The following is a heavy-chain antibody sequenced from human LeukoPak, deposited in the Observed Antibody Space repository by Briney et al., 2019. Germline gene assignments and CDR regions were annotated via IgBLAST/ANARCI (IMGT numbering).Heavy chain of an antibody. CDR2: ISSSSSYT. J-gene: IGHJ4*02. V-gene: IGHV3-11*06. Sequence: GGSLRLSCAASGFTVSRNYMSWVRQAPGKGLEWVSYISSSSSYTNYADSVKGRFTISRDNAKNSLYLQMNSLRAEDTAVYYCARELGDYDYWGQGTLVTVSS. CDR3: ARELGDYDY. CDR1: GFTVSRNY. D-gene: IGHD3-3*02.